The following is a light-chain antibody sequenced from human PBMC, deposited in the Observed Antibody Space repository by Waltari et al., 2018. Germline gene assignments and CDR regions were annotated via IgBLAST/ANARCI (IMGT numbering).Light chain of an antibody. CDR1: QSVLYSSNNKNY. J-gene: IGKJ2*01. CDR2: WAS. V-gene: IGKV4-1*01. Sequence: DIVMTQSPDPLAVSLGDRATINCKSSQSVLYSSNNKNYLAWYQQKPGQPPKLLIYWASTRESGVPDRFSGSGSGTDFTLTISSLQAEDVAVYYCQQYYSIPYTFGQGTKLEIK. CDR3: QQYYSIPYT.